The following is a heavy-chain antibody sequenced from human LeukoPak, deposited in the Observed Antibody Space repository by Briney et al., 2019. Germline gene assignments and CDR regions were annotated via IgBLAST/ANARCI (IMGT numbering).Heavy chain of an antibody. Sequence: GGSLRLSCAASGFIFSSYWMTWVRQAPGKGLEWVANIKQGGSEKYYVDSVKGRFTISRDNAKNSLYLQTNSLRAEDTAVYYCARACSGGSCYVFDYWGQGTLVTVSS. CDR3: ARACSGGSCYVFDY. CDR1: GFIFSSYW. V-gene: IGHV3-7*02. D-gene: IGHD2-15*01. CDR2: IKQGGSEK. J-gene: IGHJ4*02.